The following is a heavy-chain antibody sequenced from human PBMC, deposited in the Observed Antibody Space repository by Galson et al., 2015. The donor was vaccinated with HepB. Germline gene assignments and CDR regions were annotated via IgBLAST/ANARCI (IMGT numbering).Heavy chain of an antibody. Sequence: SLRLSCAASGFTFSSYGMHWVRQAPGKGLEWVAVISYLGGNKGYADSVQGRFTISRDNSKSTLYLQMNSLRAEDTGVYYCAKGMGDCSSTNCPYYYGLDAWGQGTTVTVSS. CDR3: AKGMGDCSSTNCPYYYGLDA. CDR1: GFTFSSYG. D-gene: IGHD2-2*01. CDR2: ISYLGGNK. J-gene: IGHJ6*02. V-gene: IGHV3-30*18.